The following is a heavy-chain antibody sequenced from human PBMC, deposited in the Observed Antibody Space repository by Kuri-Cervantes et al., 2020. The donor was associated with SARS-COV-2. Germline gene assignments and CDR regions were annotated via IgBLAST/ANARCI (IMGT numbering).Heavy chain of an antibody. J-gene: IGHJ4*02. D-gene: IGHD3-9*01. Sequence: SETLSLTCSVSGGSISSSGHYLGWVRQPPGKGLEWIGSIYFSGSTYYTPSLKSRVTISADTSKNQFSLKLTSVTATDTAVYYCGRQASDWHIDYWGQGTLVTVSS. CDR3: GRQASDWHIDY. V-gene: IGHV4-39*01. CDR2: IYFSGST. CDR1: GGSISSSGHY.